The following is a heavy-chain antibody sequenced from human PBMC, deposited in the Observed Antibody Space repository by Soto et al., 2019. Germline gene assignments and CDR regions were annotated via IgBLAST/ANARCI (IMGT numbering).Heavy chain of an antibody. CDR1: GFSLRTYG. J-gene: IGHJ5*02. Sequence: GGSLRLSCAASGFSLRTYGMQWLRRAPGKGLEWVAFIWYDGTKKFYANSVKGRSTISKDNSNNILYLQMSGLRAEDTAVYYCARDVVTAVAGRVNWFDPWGPGTLVPVYS. D-gene: IGHD6-19*01. V-gene: IGHV3-33*01. CDR3: ARDVVTAVAGRVNWFDP. CDR2: IWYDGTKK.